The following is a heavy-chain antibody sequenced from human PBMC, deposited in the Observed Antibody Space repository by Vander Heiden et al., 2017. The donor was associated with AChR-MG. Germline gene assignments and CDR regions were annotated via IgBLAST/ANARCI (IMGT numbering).Heavy chain of an antibody. J-gene: IGHJ6*02. CDR1: GGSISRYY. CDR3: ARVRRITIFGVADYGMDV. V-gene: IGHV4-4*07. CDR2: IYTSGST. Sequence: QVQLQESGPGLVKPSETLSLTCNVSGGSISRYYWSWIRQPAGKVLEWIGRIYTSGSTNYNPSLKSRVTMSVDTSKNQFSLKLSSVTAADTAVYYCARVRRITIFGVADYGMDVWGQGTTVTVSS. D-gene: IGHD3-3*01.